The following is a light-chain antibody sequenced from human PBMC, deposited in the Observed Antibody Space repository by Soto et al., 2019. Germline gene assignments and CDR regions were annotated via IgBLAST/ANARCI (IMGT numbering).Light chain of an antibody. J-gene: IGKJ2*01. CDR1: QTIDNY. Sequence: DMQMTQSPSSLSASVGDRVTITCRPSQTIDNYLNWYQHKPGKAPKLLIYGASTLQSGVSSRFTGSASGTDFTLTIDNLLAEDFATYYCQQTYTIPFAFGQGTKLEI. V-gene: IGKV1-39*01. CDR2: GAS. CDR3: QQTYTIPFA.